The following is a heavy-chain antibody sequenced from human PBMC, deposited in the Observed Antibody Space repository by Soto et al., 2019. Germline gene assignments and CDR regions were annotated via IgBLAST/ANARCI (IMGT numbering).Heavy chain of an antibody. V-gene: IGHV4-59*01. CDR1: GGSINNYY. CDR2: IYYSGST. Sequence: SETLSLTCTVSGGSINNYYWSWIRQPPGKGLEWIGYIYYSGSTNYNPSLKRRVTISVDMSKNQFSLKLNSVTAADTAVYYCARVYCSSTNCVDFFDDWGQGTLVTVSS. D-gene: IGHD2-2*01. CDR3: ARVYCSSTNCVDFFDD. J-gene: IGHJ4*02.